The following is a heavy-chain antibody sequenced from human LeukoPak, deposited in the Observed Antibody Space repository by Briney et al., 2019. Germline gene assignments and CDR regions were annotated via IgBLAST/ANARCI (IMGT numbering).Heavy chain of an antibody. D-gene: IGHD3-22*01. J-gene: IGHJ5*02. CDR2: MYYSGST. Sequence: SETLSLTCTVSGGSISSGDYDWSWIRQPPGKGLEWIAYMYYSGSTYYNPSLKSRVTMSADTSKNQLSPKLSSVTAADTAVYYCARPYYYDSRIDPWGQGILVTVSS. CDR3: ARPYYYDSRIDP. V-gene: IGHV4-30-4*01. CDR1: GGSISSGDYD.